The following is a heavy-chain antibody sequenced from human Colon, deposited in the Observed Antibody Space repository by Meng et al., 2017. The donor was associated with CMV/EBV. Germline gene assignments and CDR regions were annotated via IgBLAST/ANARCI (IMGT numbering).Heavy chain of an antibody. J-gene: IGHJ4*02. CDR3: ARDLGGAAAGHYFDY. Sequence: GESLKISCAASGFTFSSYAMHWVRQAPGKGLEWVAVISYDGSNKYYADSVKGRFTISRDNSKNTLYLQMNSLRAEDTAVYYCARDLGGAAAGHYFDYWGQGTLVTVSS. V-gene: IGHV3-30-3*01. CDR2: ISYDGSNK. CDR1: GFTFSSYA. D-gene: IGHD6-13*01.